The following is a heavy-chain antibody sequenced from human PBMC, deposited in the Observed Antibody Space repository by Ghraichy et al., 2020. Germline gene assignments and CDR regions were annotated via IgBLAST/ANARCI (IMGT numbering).Heavy chain of an antibody. CDR1: GGSFSGYY. V-gene: IGHV4-34*01. Sequence: ESLNISCAVYGGSFSGYYWSWIRQPPGKGLEWIGEINHSGSTNYNPSLKSRVTISVDTSKNQFSLKLSSVTAADTAVYYCARGGYYDSSGYYTYWGQGTLVTVSS. CDR3: ARGGYYDSSGYYTY. CDR2: INHSGST. J-gene: IGHJ4*02. D-gene: IGHD3-22*01.